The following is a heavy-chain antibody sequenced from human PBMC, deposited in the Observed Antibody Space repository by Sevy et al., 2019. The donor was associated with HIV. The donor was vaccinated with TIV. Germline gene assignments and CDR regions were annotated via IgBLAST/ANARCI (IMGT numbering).Heavy chain of an antibody. Sequence: GGSLRLSCAASGFTFSSYDMHWVRQATGKGLEWVSAIGTAGDTYYPGSVKGRFTISRENAKNSLYLQMNSLRAGDTAVYYCARGPKWELLGYYYYYYMDVWGKGTTVTVSS. J-gene: IGHJ6*03. D-gene: IGHD1-26*01. CDR2: IGTAGDT. V-gene: IGHV3-13*01. CDR3: ARGPKWELLGYYYYYYMDV. CDR1: GFTFSSYD.